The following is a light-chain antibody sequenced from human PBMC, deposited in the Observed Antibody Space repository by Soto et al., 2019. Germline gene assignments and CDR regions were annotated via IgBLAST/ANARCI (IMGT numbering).Light chain of an antibody. CDR2: NVS. J-gene: IGKJ5*01. Sequence: DIQMTQSPSSLSASVGDRVTITCQASQDISSYLNWYQHKPGKAPKLLIYNVSNLERGVPSRFSGSGSGTDFTFTISSLQPEDIATYYCQQYDNHPMAFGQGTRVEI. V-gene: IGKV1-33*01. CDR1: QDISSY. CDR3: QQYDNHPMA.